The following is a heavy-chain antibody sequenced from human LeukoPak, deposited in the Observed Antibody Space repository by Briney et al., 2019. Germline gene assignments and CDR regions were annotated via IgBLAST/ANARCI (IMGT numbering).Heavy chain of an antibody. CDR1: GYTFTGYY. CDR2: INPNSGGT. V-gene: IGHV1-2*02. J-gene: IGHJ5*02. Sequence: GASVKVSCKASGYTFTGYYMHWVRQAPGQGLEWMGWINPNSGGTNYAQKFQGRVTMTRDTSISTAYMELSRLRSDDTAVYYCARGGGTMIVVVTSFDPWGQGTLVTVSS. CDR3: ARGGGTMIVVVTSFDP. D-gene: IGHD3-22*01.